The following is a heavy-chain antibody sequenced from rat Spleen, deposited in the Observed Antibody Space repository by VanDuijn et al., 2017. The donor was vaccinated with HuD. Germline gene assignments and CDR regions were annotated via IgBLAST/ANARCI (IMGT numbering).Heavy chain of an antibody. CDR3: ARHGLGEDY. Sequence: VQLVESGGVLVQPGRSLKLSCAASGFTFSSFPMDWVRQAPTKGLEWVASITNSGGTTYYRDSVKGRFTISRDNAKSTLYLQMNSLRSEDTATYYCARHGLGEDYWGQGVMVTVSS. CDR1: GFTFSSFP. J-gene: IGHJ2*01. D-gene: IGHD5-1*01. CDR2: ITNSGGTT. V-gene: IGHV5-46*01.